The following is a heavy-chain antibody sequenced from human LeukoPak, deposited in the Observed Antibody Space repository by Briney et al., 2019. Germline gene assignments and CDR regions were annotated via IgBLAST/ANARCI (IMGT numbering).Heavy chain of an antibody. V-gene: IGHV1-18*01. D-gene: IGHD3-22*01. CDR2: ISAYNGNT. CDR3: ARDLGYYYDSSGYRSLFDY. J-gene: IGHJ4*02. CDR1: GYTFTSYG. Sequence: ASVKVSCKASGYTFTSYGISWVRQAPGQGLEWMGWISAYNGNTNYAQKLQGRVTMTTDTSTSTAYMELRSLRSDDTAVYYCARDLGYYYDSSGYRSLFDYWGQGTLVTVSS.